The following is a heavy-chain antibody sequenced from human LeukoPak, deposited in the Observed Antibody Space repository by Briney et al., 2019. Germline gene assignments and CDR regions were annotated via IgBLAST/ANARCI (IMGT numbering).Heavy chain of an antibody. CDR3: ARGFRYYYYMDV. CDR1: GFTFSTYE. V-gene: IGHV3-48*03. Sequence: GGSLRLSCAASGFTFSTYEVNWVRHAPGKGLEWVSYISSSGSTIYYADSVKGRFTISRDNAKNSLYLQMNSLRAEDAAVYYCARGFRYYYYMDVWGKGTTVTISS. J-gene: IGHJ6*03. CDR2: ISSSGSTI.